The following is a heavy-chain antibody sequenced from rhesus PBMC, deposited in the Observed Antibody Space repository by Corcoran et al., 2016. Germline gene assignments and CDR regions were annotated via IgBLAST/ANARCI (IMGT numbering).Heavy chain of an antibody. CDR1: GYTFTSYY. CDR2: ISPYNGNT. J-gene: IGHJ2*01. Sequence: QVQLVQSGAEIKQPGASVKLSCKASGYTFTSYYMHWVRQAPGQGLEWRGLISPYNGNTGYAQTFQGRVPITTDAATSTGYMELSSLRSEDTAVYYCTRASLKDWYFDLWGPGTPITISS. V-gene: IGHV1-180*01. CDR3: TRASLKDWYFDL.